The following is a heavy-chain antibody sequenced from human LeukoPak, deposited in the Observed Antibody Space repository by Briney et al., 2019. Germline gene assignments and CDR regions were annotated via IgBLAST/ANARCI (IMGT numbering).Heavy chain of an antibody. D-gene: IGHD2-2*01. CDR3: ARDRGSYCSSTSCRAGMDV. Sequence: PGGSLRLSCAASGFTFSSYAMSWVRQAPGKGLEWVAVISYDGSNKYSADSVKGRFTISRDNSKNTLYLQMNSLRGEDTAVYYCARDRGSYCSSTSCRAGMDVWGQGTTVTVSS. V-gene: IGHV3-30*04. J-gene: IGHJ6*02. CDR2: ISYDGSNK. CDR1: GFTFSSYA.